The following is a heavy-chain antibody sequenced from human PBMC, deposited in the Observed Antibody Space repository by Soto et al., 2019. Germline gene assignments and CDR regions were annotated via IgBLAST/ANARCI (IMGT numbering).Heavy chain of an antibody. J-gene: IGHJ6*02. CDR3: ARKSIAAPDYYYYGMEV. V-gene: IGHV3-53*01. Sequence: GGSLRLSCAASGFTVSSNYMSWVRQAPGKGLEWVSVIYSGGSTYYAESVKGRFTISRDTSKNTLYLQMNSLSAEDTAVYYCARKSIAAPDYYYYGMEVWGQGTTVTISS. D-gene: IGHD6-6*01. CDR1: GFTVSSNY. CDR2: IYSGGST.